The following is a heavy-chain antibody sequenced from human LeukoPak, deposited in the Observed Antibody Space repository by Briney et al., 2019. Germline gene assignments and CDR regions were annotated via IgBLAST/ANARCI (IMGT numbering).Heavy chain of an antibody. CDR2: ISAYNGNT. Sequence: ASVKVSCKASGYTFTSYGISWVRQAPGQGLEWMGWISAYNGNTNYAQKLQGRVTMTRNTSISTAYMELSSLRSEDTAVYYCATLITTQLDYWGQGTLVTVSS. V-gene: IGHV1-18*01. CDR3: ATLITTQLDY. J-gene: IGHJ4*02. CDR1: GYTFTSYG. D-gene: IGHD3-22*01.